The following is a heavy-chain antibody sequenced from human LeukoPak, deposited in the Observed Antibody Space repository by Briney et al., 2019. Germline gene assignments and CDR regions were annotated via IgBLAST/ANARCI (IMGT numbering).Heavy chain of an antibody. CDR1: GFTLSSYW. CDR2: IKQDGSEK. Sequence: GGSLRLSCAASGFTLSSYWMSWVRQAPGKGLEWVANIKQDGSEKYYVDSVKGRFTISRDNAKNSLYLQMNSLRAEDTAVYYCATYYSGYYRRLDYWGQGTLVTVSS. J-gene: IGHJ4*02. CDR3: ATYYSGYYRRLDY. V-gene: IGHV3-7*01. D-gene: IGHD3-22*01.